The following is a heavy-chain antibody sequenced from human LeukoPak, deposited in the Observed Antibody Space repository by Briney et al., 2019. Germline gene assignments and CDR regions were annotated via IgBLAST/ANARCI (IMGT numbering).Heavy chain of an antibody. CDR2: IYHSGST. V-gene: IGHV4-30-2*01. Sequence: SETLSLTCAVSGGSISSGGYSWSWIRQPPGKGLEWIGYIYHSGSTYYNPSLKSRVTISVDRSKNQFSLKLSSVTAADTAVYYCARSKGSYGMDVWGQGTTVTVSS. J-gene: IGHJ6*02. CDR3: ARSKGSYGMDV. CDR1: GGSISSGGYS.